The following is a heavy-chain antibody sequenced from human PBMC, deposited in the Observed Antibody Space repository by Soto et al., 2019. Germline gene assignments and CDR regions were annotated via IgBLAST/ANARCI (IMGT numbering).Heavy chain of an antibody. D-gene: IGHD1-26*01. Sequence: SVKVSCKASGGTFSSYAISWVRQAPGQGLEWMGGIIPIFCTANYAPRFQGRVPITADESTSKAYMELSSLRSEDTAVYYCAIEGTIVGVTGVYCYYGMDVWGQGTTVTVSS. J-gene: IGHJ6*02. CDR2: IIPIFCTA. CDR3: AIEGTIVGVTGVYCYYGMDV. V-gene: IGHV1-69*13. CDR1: GGTFSSYA.